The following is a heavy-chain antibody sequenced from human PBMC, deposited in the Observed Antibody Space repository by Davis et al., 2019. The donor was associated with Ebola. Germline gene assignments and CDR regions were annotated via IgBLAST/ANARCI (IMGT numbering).Heavy chain of an antibody. D-gene: IGHD3-10*02. CDR1: GFTFSSYG. CDR2: ISYDGSNK. J-gene: IGHJ6*04. CDR3: AKFAARMSGDYYYGMDV. Sequence: GGSLRLSCAASGFTFSSYGMHRVRQAPGKGLEWVAVISYDGSNKYYADSVKGRFTISRDNSKNTLYLQMNSLRAEDTAVYYCAKFAARMSGDYYYGMDVWGKGTTVTVSS. V-gene: IGHV3-30*18.